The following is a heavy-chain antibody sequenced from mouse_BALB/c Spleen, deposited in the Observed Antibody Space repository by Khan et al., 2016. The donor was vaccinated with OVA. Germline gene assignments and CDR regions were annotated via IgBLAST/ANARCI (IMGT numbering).Heavy chain of an antibody. Sequence: QVQLLQSGAELTKPGASVKMSCKASGYTFTSSWMHWVQKRPGKGLEWIGYINTTSGYPNYAEDFKDRFTFSVDNSSSTAYMQLSSLASEDSAVYFCTRDRIDYWGQGTTVTVSS. CDR1: GYTFTSSW. CDR2: INTTSGYP. CDR3: TRDRIDY. J-gene: IGHJ2*01. V-gene: IGHV1-4*01.